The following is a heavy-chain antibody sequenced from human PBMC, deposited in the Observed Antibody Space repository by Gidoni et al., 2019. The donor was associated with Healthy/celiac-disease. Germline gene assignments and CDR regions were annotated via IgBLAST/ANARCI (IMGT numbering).Heavy chain of an antibody. CDR2: ISYDGSNK. CDR3: ARVRGLDYYYYGMDV. V-gene: IGHV3-30-3*01. D-gene: IGHD6-25*01. CDR1: GFTFSSYA. J-gene: IGHJ6*02. Sequence: QVQLVESGGGVVQPGRSLRLSCAASGFTFSSYAMHWVRQAPGKGLEWVAVISYDGSNKYYADSVKGRFTISRDNSKNTLYLQMNSLRAEDTAVYYCARVRGLDYYYYGMDVWVQGTTVTVSS.